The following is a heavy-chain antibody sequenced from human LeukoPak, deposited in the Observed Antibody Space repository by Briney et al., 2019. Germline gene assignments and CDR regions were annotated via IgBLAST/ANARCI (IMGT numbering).Heavy chain of an antibody. CDR1: GFIFSSYS. V-gene: IGHV3-21*01. J-gene: IGHJ3*02. CDR2: ISSSSSYI. Sequence: KAGGSLRLSCAASGFIFSSYSMNWVRQAPGKGLEWVSSISSSSSYIYYADSVKGRFTISRDNAKNSLYLQMNSLRAEDTAVYYCATPVGASGSYFHPHDAFDIWGQGTMVTVSS. CDR3: ATPVGASGSYFHPHDAFDI. D-gene: IGHD1-26*01.